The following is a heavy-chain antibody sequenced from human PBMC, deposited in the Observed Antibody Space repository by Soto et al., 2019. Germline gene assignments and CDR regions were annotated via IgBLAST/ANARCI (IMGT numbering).Heavy chain of an antibody. CDR3: ARTSGSESSSGHAFDI. D-gene: IGHD6-6*01. V-gene: IGHV3-21*01. J-gene: IGHJ3*02. Sequence: GGSLRLSCAASGFTFSSYSMNWVRQAPGKGLEWVSSISSSSSYIYYADSVKGRFTISRDNAKNSLYLQMNSLRAEDTAVYYCARTSGSESSSGHAFDIWGQGTMVTVSS. CDR1: GFTFSSYS. CDR2: ISSSSSYI.